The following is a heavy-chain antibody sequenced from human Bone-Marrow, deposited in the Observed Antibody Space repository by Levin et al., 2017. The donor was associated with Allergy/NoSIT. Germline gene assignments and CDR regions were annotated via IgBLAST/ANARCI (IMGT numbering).Heavy chain of an antibody. CDR1: GFTFGDYA. CDR2: IRSKAYGGTT. V-gene: IGHV3-49*03. Sequence: GGSLRLSCTASGFTFGDYAMSWFRQAPGKGLEWVGFIRSKAYGGTTEYAASVKGRFTISRDDSKSIAYLQMNSLKTEDTAVYYCTRWIQLWSTDDAFDIWGQGTMVTVSS. D-gene: IGHD5-18*01. J-gene: IGHJ3*02. CDR3: TRWIQLWSTDDAFDI.